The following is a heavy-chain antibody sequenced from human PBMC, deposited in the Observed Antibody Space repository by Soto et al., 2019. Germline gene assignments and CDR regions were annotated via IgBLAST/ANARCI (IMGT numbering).Heavy chain of an antibody. D-gene: IGHD3-16*02. J-gene: IGHJ4*02. Sequence: ASLKVTRNSSSSTITRYGTLTVRQATGQGPEWMGWISAYNGNTNYAQKLQGRVTMTTDTSTSTAYMELRSLRSDDTAVYYCARGENDYVWGSYPRWGQGTLVTVS. CDR3: ARGENDYVWGSYPR. V-gene: IGHV1-18*04. CDR1: SSTITRYG. CDR2: ISAYNGNT.